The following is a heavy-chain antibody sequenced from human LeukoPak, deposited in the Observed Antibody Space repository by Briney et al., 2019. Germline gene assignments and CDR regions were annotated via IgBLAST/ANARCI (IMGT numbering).Heavy chain of an antibody. CDR3: ATRLLGDVVDY. Sequence: ASVTVSCTASGYTFTGYYMHWVRQAPGQGLEWMGWINPNSGGTNYAQKFQGRVTMTRDTSISTAYMELSRLRSDDTAVYYCATRLLGDVVDYWGQGTLVTVSS. J-gene: IGHJ4*02. CDR2: INPNSGGT. CDR1: GYTFTGYY. V-gene: IGHV1-2*02. D-gene: IGHD3-10*01.